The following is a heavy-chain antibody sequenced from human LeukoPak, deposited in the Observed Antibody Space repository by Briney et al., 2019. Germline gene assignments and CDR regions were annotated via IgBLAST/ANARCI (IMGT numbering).Heavy chain of an antibody. V-gene: IGHV4-39*01. D-gene: IGHD3-22*01. CDR2: IYYSGST. CDR1: GGSISSSSYY. Sequence: PSETLSLTCTVSGGSISSSSYYWGWIRQPPGKGLEWIGSIYYSGSTYYNPSLKSRVTISVDTSKNQFSLKLNSVTAADTAVYYCARYYYGSSGYAIYYYYMDVWGKGTTVTISS. CDR3: ARYYYGSSGYAIYYYYMDV. J-gene: IGHJ6*03.